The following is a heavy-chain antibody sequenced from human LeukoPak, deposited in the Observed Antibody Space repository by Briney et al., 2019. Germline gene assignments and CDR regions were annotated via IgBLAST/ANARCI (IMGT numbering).Heavy chain of an antibody. D-gene: IGHD5-12*01. V-gene: IGHV3-23*01. CDR2: ITGRGGSA. J-gene: IGHJ5*02. Sequence: GGALSLSCGASGVTFPIYAMTWGRQAPGRGLEWVSAITGRGGSAYYADSVRGRFTISRDNSANTLYLRMNGLRAEDTAIYYCATLPRGPTGYVGYGGEDLWGQGTLVTVSS. CDR3: ATLPRGPTGYVGYGGEDL. CDR1: GVTFPIYA.